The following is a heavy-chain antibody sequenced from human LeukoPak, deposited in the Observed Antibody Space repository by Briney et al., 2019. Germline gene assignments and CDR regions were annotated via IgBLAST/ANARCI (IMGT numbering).Heavy chain of an antibody. CDR3: ARVGKNGWDFDH. J-gene: IGHJ4*02. CDR1: GLTFSAYW. Sequence: PGESLRLSCAASGLTFSAYWMTWVRQAPGKGLEWVANINEGGNVKFYVDSVKGRFTISRDNTRISLHLQMYSLRAEDTAVYYCARVGKNGWDFDHWGQGTLVTVSS. CDR2: INEGGNVK. V-gene: IGHV3-7*01. D-gene: IGHD6-19*01.